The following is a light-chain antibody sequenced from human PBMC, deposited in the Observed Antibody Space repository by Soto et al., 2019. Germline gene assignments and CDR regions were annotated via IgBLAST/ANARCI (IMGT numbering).Light chain of an antibody. CDR1: QSVSSSY. V-gene: IGKV3-20*01. Sequence: EIVLTQSPGTLSLSPGERATLSCRASQSVSSSYLAGYQQRPGQSPRLLIYDVSNRATGIPDRFSGSGSGTDFTLTISRLEPEDFAMYYCQQYENSPWTFGQGTKVEIK. CDR2: DVS. J-gene: IGKJ1*01. CDR3: QQYENSPWT.